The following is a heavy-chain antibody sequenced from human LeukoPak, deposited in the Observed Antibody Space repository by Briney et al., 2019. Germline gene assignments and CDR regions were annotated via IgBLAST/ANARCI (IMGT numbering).Heavy chain of an antibody. CDR2: INHSGST. CDR3: ARDGRNWFDP. V-gene: IGHV4-34*01. CDR1: GGSFSGYY. J-gene: IGHJ5*02. Sequence: QSSETLSLTRAVYGGSFSGYYWSWIRQPPGKGLEWIGEINHSGSTNYNPSLKSRVTISVDTSKNQFSLKLSSVTAADTAVYYCARDGRNWFDPWGQGTLVTVSS.